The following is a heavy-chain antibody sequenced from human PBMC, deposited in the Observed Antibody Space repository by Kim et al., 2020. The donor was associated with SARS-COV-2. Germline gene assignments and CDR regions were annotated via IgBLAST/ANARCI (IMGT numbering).Heavy chain of an antibody. D-gene: IGHD2-15*01. V-gene: IGHV3-30-3*01. CDR3: ARSDGYSYFDH. CDR2: ISYDGSNK. CDR1: GFTFSSYA. J-gene: IGHJ4*02. Sequence: GGSLRLSCAASGFTFSSYAMHWVRQAPGKGLEWVAVISYDGSNKYYADSVKGRFTISRDNSKNTLYLQMNSLRAEDTAVYYCARSDGYSYFDHWGQGTLVTVSS.